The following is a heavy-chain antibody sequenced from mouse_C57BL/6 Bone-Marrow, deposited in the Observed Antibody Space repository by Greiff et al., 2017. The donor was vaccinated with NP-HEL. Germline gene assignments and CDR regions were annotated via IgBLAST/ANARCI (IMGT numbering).Heavy chain of an antibody. V-gene: IGHV1-19*01. CDR2: INPYNGGP. J-gene: IGHJ4*01. Sequence: SGPVLVKPGASVKMSCKASGYTFTDYYMNWVKQSHGKSLEWIGVINPYNGGPSYNQKFKGKATLTVDTSSSPAYMELNSLTSYDSAFYYCARRRYYYGSSYAMDYWGQGTSVTFSS. CDR3: ARRRYYYGSSYAMDY. CDR1: GYTFTDYY. D-gene: IGHD1-1*01.